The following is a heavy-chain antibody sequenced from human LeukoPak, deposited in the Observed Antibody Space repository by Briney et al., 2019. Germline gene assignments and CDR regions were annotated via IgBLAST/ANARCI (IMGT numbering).Heavy chain of an antibody. V-gene: IGHV3-9*01. J-gene: IGHJ4*02. CDR2: ISWNSGSI. CDR3: AKDMGGHCSGGSCYPGGFFDY. Sequence: PGGSLRLSCAASGFTFDDYAMHWVRQAPGKGLEWASGISWNSGSIGYADSVKGRFTISRDNAKNSLYLQMNSLRAEDTALYYCAKDMGGHCSGGSCYPGGFFDYWGQGTLVTVSS. CDR1: GFTFDDYA. D-gene: IGHD2-15*01.